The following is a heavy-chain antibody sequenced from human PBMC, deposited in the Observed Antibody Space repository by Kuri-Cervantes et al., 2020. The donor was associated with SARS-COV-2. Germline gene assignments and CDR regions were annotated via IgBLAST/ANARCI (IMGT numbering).Heavy chain of an antibody. D-gene: IGHD3-3*01. CDR1: GFLFSASA. CDR3: TTDPGGITIFGVVITQFDY. V-gene: IGHV3-73*01. CDR2: VRGKANNYAT. Sequence: GRSLRLSCEVSGFLFSASAIHWVRQGSGKGLEWVGRVRGKANNYATAYAASVKGRFTISRDDSKNMAYLQMNSLKTEDTAVYYCTTDPGGITIFGVVITQFDYWGQGTLVTVSS. J-gene: IGHJ4*02.